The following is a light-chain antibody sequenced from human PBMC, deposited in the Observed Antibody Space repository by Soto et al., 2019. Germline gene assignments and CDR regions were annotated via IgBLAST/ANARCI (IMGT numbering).Light chain of an antibody. CDR1: QSISSW. CDR3: QQYNSYST. J-gene: IGKJ1*01. Sequence: DIQMTQSPSTLSASVGDRVTITCRGSQSISSWLAWYQQKPGKAPKLLIYKASSLESGVPSRFSGSGSGTEFTLTISGLQPDDFATYYCQQYNSYSTFGQGTKVEIK. CDR2: KAS. V-gene: IGKV1-5*03.